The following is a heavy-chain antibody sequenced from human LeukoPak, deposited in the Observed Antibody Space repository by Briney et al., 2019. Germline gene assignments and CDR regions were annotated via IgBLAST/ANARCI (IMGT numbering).Heavy chain of an antibody. D-gene: IGHD6-13*01. V-gene: IGHV1-2*02. CDR3: AGGSTGGDF. J-gene: IGHJ4*02. CDR1: GYTFTGYY. Sequence: GASVKVSCTASGYTFTGYYIHWVRQAPGQGLEWMGWINPNGGGTNYAQKFQGRVTMTRDTSISTAYMELNRLRFDDTALYYCAGGSTGGDFWGQGTLVTVSS. CDR2: INPNGGGT.